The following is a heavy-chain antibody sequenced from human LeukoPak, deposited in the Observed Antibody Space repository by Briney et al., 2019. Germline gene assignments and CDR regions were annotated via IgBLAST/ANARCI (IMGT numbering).Heavy chain of an antibody. V-gene: IGHV3-15*01. CDR2: IKSKTDGGTT. CDR3: TTVSGIQWLVHFDY. CDR1: GFTFSNAW. Sequence: GGSLRLSCAASGFTFSNAWMSWVRQAPGKGLEWVGRIKSKTDGGTTDYAAPVKGRFTISRDDSKNTLYLQMNSLKTEDTAEYYCTTVSGIQWLVHFDYWGQGTLVTVSS. J-gene: IGHJ4*02. D-gene: IGHD6-19*01.